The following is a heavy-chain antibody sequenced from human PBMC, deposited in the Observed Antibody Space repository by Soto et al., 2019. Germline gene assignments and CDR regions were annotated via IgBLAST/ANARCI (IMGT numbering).Heavy chain of an antibody. D-gene: IGHD7-27*01. CDR1: GFTFSSYA. J-gene: IGHJ3*02. Sequence: EVQLLESGGGLVQPGGSLRLSCAASGFTFSSYAMSWVRQAPGKGLEWVSAITGGGVSTYYADSVKGRFTISRDNSKDTLYLQINSLRAEDTAVYYCAKDPGASDEAFDIWGQGTMVTVSS. CDR2: ITGGGVST. V-gene: IGHV3-23*01. CDR3: AKDPGASDEAFDI.